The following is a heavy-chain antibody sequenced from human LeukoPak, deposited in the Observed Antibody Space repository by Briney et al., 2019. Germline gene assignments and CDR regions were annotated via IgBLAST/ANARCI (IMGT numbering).Heavy chain of an antibody. CDR2: IYTSGST. CDR1: GGFITGYY. CDR3: ARVSWSMVRGVTTSDYYFDY. Sequence: PSETLSLTCSVSGGFITGYYWSWIRQSAGKGLEWIGRIYTSGSTNYNPSLKSRVTMSVDTSKNQFSLKLSSVTAADTAVYYCARVSWSMVRGVTTSDYYFDYWGQGTLVTVSS. V-gene: IGHV4-4*07. J-gene: IGHJ4*02. D-gene: IGHD3-10*01.